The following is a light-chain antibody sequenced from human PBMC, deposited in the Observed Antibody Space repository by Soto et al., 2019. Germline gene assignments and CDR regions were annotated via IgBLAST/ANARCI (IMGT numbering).Light chain of an antibody. V-gene: IGKV1-5*01. CDR2: DAS. Sequence: DIQMIQSPSTRSASVGDRVTITCRASQSISSWLAWYQQKPGKTPKLLIYDASSLESGVPSRFSGSGSGTEFTLTISSLQPDDFATYYCQQYNSYPWTFGQGTKVDIK. CDR3: QQYNSYPWT. J-gene: IGKJ1*01. CDR1: QSISSW.